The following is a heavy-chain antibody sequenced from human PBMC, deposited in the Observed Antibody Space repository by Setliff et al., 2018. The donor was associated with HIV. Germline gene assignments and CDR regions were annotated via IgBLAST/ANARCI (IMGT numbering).Heavy chain of an antibody. CDR3: VRDVKAYDI. Sequence: RLSCAASGFTFTTYWMGWVRQAPGKGLEWVTNIKQDGSERKYVDSVKCRFSISRDNAKNSMYLQMNSLRAEDTAIYYCVRDVKAYDIWGQGTMVTVSS. J-gene: IGHJ3*02. CDR1: GFTFTTYW. V-gene: IGHV3-7*05. CDR2: IKQDGSER.